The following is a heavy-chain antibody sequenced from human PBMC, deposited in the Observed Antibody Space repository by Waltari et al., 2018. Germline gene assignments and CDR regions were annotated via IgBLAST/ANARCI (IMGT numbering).Heavy chain of an antibody. CDR2: TNGDGGST. D-gene: IGHD4-17*01. Sequence: EVQLEESGGGLVQPGGSLRLSCAASGFTFSSHWMPLVRQAPGKGLVWVSRTNGDGGSTSYADSVKGRFTISRDNAKNTLYLQMNSLRAEDTAVYYCSRDLQHGDFGRGRDYWGQGTLVTVSS. V-gene: IGHV3-74*01. CDR1: GFTFSSHW. J-gene: IGHJ4*02. CDR3: SRDLQHGDFGRGRDY.